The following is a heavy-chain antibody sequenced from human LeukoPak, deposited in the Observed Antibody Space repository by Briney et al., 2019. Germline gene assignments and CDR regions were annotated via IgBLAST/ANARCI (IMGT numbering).Heavy chain of an antibody. V-gene: IGHV1-46*01. J-gene: IGHJ5*02. CDR3: ARDGEHNWFDP. CDR2: INPSGGST. Sequence: ASVKVSCKASGYTFTSYYMHWVRQAPGQGFEWMGIINPSGGSTSYAQKFQGRVTMTRDTSTSTVYMELSSLRSEDTAVYYCARDGEHNWFDPWGQGTLVTVSS. CDR1: GYTFTSYY.